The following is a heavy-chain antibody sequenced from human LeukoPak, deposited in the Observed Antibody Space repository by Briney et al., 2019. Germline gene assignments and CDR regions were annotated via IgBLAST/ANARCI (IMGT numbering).Heavy chain of an antibody. V-gene: IGHV4-4*02. CDR2: IYHSGSP. J-gene: IGHJ4*02. CDR3: ARAPVTTWMFDY. Sequence: SETLSLTCAVSVGCISSNKWWGWVRQPPGKGLEWIGEIYHSGSPNYNPSLKSRVTISVDKSRNHFSLNLSSVTAADTAVYYCARAPVTTWMFDYWGQGTLVTVSS. D-gene: IGHD4-11*01. CDR1: VGCISSNKW.